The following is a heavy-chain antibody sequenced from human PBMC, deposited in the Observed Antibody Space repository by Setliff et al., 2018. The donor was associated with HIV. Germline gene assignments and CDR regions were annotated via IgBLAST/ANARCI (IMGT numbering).Heavy chain of an antibody. V-gene: IGHV5-51*01. J-gene: IGHJ4*02. Sequence: GESLKISCEASGYIFTDYWIGWVRQMPGKGLEWMGIIYPGDSDTRYSPSFQGQVTFSADKSISAVYLQWSSLKASDTAMYYCARLSVVTATRIYYFDYWGQGTLVTVSS. D-gene: IGHD2-21*02. CDR3: ARLSVVTATRIYYFDY. CDR1: GYIFTDYW. CDR2: IYPGDSDT.